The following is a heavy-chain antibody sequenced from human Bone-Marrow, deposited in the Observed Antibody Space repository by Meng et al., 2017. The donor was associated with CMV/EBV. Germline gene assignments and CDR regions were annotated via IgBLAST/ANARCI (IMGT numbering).Heavy chain of an antibody. CDR3: ARAGRGTPYYYYGMDV. J-gene: IGHJ6*01. V-gene: IGHV1-69*05. Sequence: SVKVSCKASGGTFSSYAISWVRQAPGQGLEWMGGIIPIFGTANYAQKFQGRVTITTDESTSTAYMELSSLRSEDTAVYYCARAGRGTPYYYYGMDVWGQGTTVTGSS. D-gene: IGHD3-10*01. CDR1: GGTFSSYA. CDR2: IIPIFGTA.